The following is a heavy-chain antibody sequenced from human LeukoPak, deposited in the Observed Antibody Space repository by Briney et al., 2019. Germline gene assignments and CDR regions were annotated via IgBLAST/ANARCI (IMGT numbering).Heavy chain of an antibody. CDR1: GYIFTSYG. CDR2: ISAYNGNT. Sequence: ASVKVSCKASGYIFTSYGISWVRQAPGQGLEWMGWISAYNGNTNYAQKLQGRVTMTTDTSTSTAYMELRSLRSDDTAVYYCARDGYDYVWGSYRYGHPPDIPDAFDIWGQGTMVTVSS. V-gene: IGHV1-18*01. D-gene: IGHD3-16*02. J-gene: IGHJ3*02. CDR3: ARDGYDYVWGSYRYGHPPDIPDAFDI.